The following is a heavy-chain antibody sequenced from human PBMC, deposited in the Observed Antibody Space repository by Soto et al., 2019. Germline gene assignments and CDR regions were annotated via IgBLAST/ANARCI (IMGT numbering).Heavy chain of an antibody. J-gene: IGHJ6*02. CDR3: TTDSSSWAYYYYYGMDV. Sequence: GSLRLSCTVSGFTFSNAWMTWVRQAPGKGLEWVGRIKSKTDDGTTDYAAPVKGRFTISRDDSRNTLYLQMNSLKTEDTAVYYCTTDSSSWAYYYYYGMDVWGQGTTVTVSS. CDR2: IKSKTDDGTT. V-gene: IGHV3-15*01. CDR1: GFTFSNAW. D-gene: IGHD2-2*01.